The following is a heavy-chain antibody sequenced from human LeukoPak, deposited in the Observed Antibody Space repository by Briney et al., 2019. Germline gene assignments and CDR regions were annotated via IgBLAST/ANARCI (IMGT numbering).Heavy chain of an antibody. Sequence: SQTLSLTCTVSGGFISSGSYYWSWIRQPAGKGLEWIGRIYTSGSTNYNPSLKSRVTISVDTSKNQFSLKLSSVAAADTAVYYCARDEIAGATGPWGQGTLVTVSS. CDR3: ARDEIAGATGP. V-gene: IGHV4-61*02. J-gene: IGHJ5*02. CDR2: IYTSGST. CDR1: GGFISSGSYY. D-gene: IGHD1-26*01.